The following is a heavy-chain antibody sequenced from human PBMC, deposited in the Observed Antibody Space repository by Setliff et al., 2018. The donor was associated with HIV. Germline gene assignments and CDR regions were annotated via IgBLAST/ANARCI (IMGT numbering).Heavy chain of an antibody. D-gene: IGHD2-21*02. CDR3: ARALRGVVVTNMYYYYGMDV. Sequence: SETLSLTCTVSSGSISTYYWTWIRQPPGKGLEYIGYIYYTGSTDYNPSLNGRVTISIDMSKSQFSLKLNSVTAADTAVYYCARALRGVVVTNMYYYYGMDVWGQGTTVTVSS. J-gene: IGHJ6*02. CDR2: IYYTGST. CDR1: SGSISTYY. V-gene: IGHV4-59*01.